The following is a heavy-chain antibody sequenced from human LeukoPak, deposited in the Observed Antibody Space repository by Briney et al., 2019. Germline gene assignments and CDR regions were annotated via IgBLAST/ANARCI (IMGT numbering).Heavy chain of an antibody. CDR2: FDPEDGET. Sequence: GASVKVSCKVSGYTLFELPIHWVRQVPGKGLEWMGSFDPEDGETIYAQKFQGRVTMTEDTSTGTAYMELSSLRSEDTAVYYCATDFYCSSTSCASWGQGTLVTVSS. J-gene: IGHJ4*02. CDR3: ATDFYCSSTSCAS. V-gene: IGHV1-24*01. CDR1: GYTLFELP. D-gene: IGHD2-2*01.